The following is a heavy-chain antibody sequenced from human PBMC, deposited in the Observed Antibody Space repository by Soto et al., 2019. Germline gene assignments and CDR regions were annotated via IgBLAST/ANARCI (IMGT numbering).Heavy chain of an antibody. Sequence: ASVKVSCKASGYRFTGYGLHWVRQAPGQGLQWMGWINPKSGATDYAQKFQGRVTMTREMSTNTAYLELSGLRSDDTADDTAVYYCAKSNYGGDDYFPYGLDAWGQRATVTVS. CDR2: INPKSGAT. D-gene: IGHD2-21*02. J-gene: IGHJ6*02. V-gene: IGHV1-2*02. CDR1: GYRFTGYG. CDR3: VYYCAKSNYGGDDYFPYGLDA.